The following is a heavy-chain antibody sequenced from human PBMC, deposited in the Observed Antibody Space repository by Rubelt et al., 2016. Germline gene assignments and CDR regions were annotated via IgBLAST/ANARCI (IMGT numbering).Heavy chain of an antibody. CDR3: ARDGYNDIWGFFDY. J-gene: IGHJ4*02. CDR2: IIPLLGIA. Sequence: QVQLVQSGAEVKKPGSSVKVSCKASGGTFSSYAISWVRQAPGQGLEWMGRIIPLLGIANDAQKFKGRVTITADKSTSTAYMELSSLRAEETAVYYCARDGYNDIWGFFDYWGQGTLVTVSS. D-gene: IGHD5-24*01. V-gene: IGHV1-69*04. CDR1: GGTFSSYA.